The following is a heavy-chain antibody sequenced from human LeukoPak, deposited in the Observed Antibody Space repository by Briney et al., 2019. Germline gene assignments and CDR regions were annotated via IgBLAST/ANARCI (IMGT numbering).Heavy chain of an antibody. CDR1: GDSITSYAW. V-gene: IGHV4-4*02. J-gene: IGHJ4*02. D-gene: IGHD6-19*01. CDR3: AGERGEEYSSGWYKTNYFYN. CDR2: IHLNGIT. Sequence: SETLSLTCSVSGDSITSYAWWSWVRQPPGKGLEWIGEIHLNGITNYNPSLKSRVTMSIDKSKNQLSLKLTSVTGADTAVYYCAGERGEEYSSGWYKTNYFYNWGQGVRVTVSS.